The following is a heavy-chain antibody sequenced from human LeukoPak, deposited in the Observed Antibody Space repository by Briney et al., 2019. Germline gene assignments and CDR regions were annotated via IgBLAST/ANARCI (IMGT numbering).Heavy chain of an antibody. D-gene: IGHD3-10*01. J-gene: IGHJ4*02. Sequence: GGSHRLSCVGSGFSFTDAWMSWVRQIPGKGLEWVGRIESKTDGETTDYATPVKDRFIISRDDSTNTLYLQMNSLKSADTAVYYCSTYGSGRKFDYWGQGTLVTVSS. CDR1: GFSFTDAW. CDR2: IESKTDGETT. V-gene: IGHV3-15*04. CDR3: STYGSGRKFDY.